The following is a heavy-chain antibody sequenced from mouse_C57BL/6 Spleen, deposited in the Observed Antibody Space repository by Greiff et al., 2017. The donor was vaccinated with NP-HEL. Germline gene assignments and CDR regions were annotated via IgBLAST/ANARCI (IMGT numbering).Heavy chain of an antibody. V-gene: IGHV1-55*01. CDR3: ARGSGILSGVYFDY. Sequence: QVQLKQPGAELVKPGASVKMSCKASGYTFTSYWITWVKQRPGQGLEWIGDIYPGSGSTNYNEKFKSKATLTVDTSSSTAYMQLSSLTSEDSAVYYCARGSGILSGVYFDYWGQGTTLTVSS. CDR1: GYTFTSYW. J-gene: IGHJ2*01. CDR2: IYPGSGST. D-gene: IGHD1-1*02.